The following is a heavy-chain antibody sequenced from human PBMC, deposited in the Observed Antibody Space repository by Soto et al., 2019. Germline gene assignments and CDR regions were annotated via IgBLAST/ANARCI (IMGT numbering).Heavy chain of an antibody. J-gene: IGHJ4*02. Sequence: GGSLRLSCAASGFTFRSYWMSWVRQTPGKGLEWVANIKQDASEKYYVDSVKGRFTISRDNSKNTLYLQMNSLKTEDTAVYYCTTGSVDTAMVTSYWGQGTLVTVSS. CDR3: TTGSVDTAMVTSY. D-gene: IGHD5-18*01. V-gene: IGHV3-7*03. CDR1: GFTFRSYW. CDR2: IKQDASEK.